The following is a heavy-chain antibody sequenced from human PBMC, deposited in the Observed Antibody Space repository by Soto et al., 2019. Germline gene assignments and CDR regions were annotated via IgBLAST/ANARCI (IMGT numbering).Heavy chain of an antibody. V-gene: IGHV4-59*01. J-gene: IGHJ4*02. Sequence: TSETLSLTCTVSGGSISSYYWSWIRQPPGKGLEWIGYIYYSGSTNYNPSLKSRVTISVDTSKNQFSLKLSSVTAADTAVYYCARGGKSAILVDYWGQGTLVTSPQ. CDR2: IYYSGST. CDR3: ARGGKSAILVDY. CDR1: GGSISSYY.